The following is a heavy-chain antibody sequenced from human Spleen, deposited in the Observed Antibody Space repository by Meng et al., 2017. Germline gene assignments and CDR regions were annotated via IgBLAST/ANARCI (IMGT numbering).Heavy chain of an antibody. CDR3: ARGPTTMAHDFDY. J-gene: IGHJ4*02. CDR1: GGSFSDYY. CDR2: INHSGST. Sequence: QVQLQQWGAGLWTPSATLSLTCVVSGGSFSDYYWSLIRQPPGKGLEWIGEINHSGSTNYNPSLESRATISVDTSQNNLSLKLSSVTAADSAVYYCARGPTTMAHDFDYWGQGTLVTVSS. V-gene: IGHV4-34*01. D-gene: IGHD4-11*01.